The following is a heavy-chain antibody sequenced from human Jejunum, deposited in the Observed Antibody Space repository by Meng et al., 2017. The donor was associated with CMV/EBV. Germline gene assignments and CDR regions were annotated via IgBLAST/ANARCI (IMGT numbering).Heavy chain of an antibody. CDR2: ILVDGVTT. CDR3: ARRGQI. J-gene: IGHJ4*02. CDR1: EYTFRSYA. Sequence: SLKISFVASEYTFRSYAMDWVRQAPGKGLEWVSAILVDGVTTFYADSVKGRFTISRDNSKNTMYLQMNSLRAEDTAVYFCARRGQIWGQGTLVTVSS. V-gene: IGHV3-23*01.